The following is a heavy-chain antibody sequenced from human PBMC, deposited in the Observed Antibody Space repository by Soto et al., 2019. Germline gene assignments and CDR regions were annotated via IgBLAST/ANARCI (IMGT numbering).Heavy chain of an antibody. CDR1: GFTFSDYY. V-gene: IGHV3-11*01. D-gene: IGHD3-10*01. CDR3: ARDLFYSASGRVNWFDP. J-gene: IGHJ5*02. Sequence: GGSLRLSCAASGFTFSDYYMSWIRQAPGKGLEWVSYIRSGGSDLFYADSVKGRFTISRDNAKNSLYLQMNSLRAEDTAVYYCARDLFYSASGRVNWFDPWGQGTLVTVSS. CDR2: IRSGGSDL.